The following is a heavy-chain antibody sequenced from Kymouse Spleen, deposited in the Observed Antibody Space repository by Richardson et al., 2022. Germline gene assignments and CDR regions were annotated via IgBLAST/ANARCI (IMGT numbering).Heavy chain of an antibody. J-gene: IGHJ6*02. V-gene: IGHV3-30*18. CDR3: AKSGIAARSYYYYYGMDV. CDR2: ISYDGSNK. D-gene: IGHD6-6*01. CDR1: GFTFSSYG. Sequence: QVQLVESGGGVVQPGRSLRLSCAASGFTFSSYGMHWVRQAPGKGLEWVAVISYDGSNKYYADSVKGRFTISRDNSKNTLYLQMNSLRAEDTAVYYCAKSGIAARSYYYYYGMDVWGQGTTVTVSS.